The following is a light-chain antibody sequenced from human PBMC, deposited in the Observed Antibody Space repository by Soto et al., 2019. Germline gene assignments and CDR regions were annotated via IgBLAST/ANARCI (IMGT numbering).Light chain of an antibody. CDR2: NTN. V-gene: IGLV8-61*01. Sequence: QAVVTQEPSFSVSPGGTVTLTWSLSSYSVSASHFPGWYQQTPGQAPRTLIYNTNTRSFGVPDRFSGSILGNRAALTITGAQADDESDYYCVLYMRSGISVFGGGTKLTVL. CDR1: SYSVSASHF. J-gene: IGLJ2*01. CDR3: VLYMRSGISV.